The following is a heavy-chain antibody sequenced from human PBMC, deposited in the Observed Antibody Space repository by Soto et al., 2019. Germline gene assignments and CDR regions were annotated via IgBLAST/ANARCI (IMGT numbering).Heavy chain of an antibody. CDR3: ARTAPMDAGDKYYYDF. D-gene: IGHD3-16*01. J-gene: IGHJ4*02. V-gene: IGHV1-69*13. CDR1: GGTFSTFG. CDR2: IIPFFGTA. Sequence: SVKVSCKTSGGTFSTFGISWVRQAPGQGLEWMGGIIPFFGTAEYSQKFEDRITITADESTNTVYMDLRSLTSEDTAIYYCARTAPMDAGDKYYYDFWGQGSLVTVSS.